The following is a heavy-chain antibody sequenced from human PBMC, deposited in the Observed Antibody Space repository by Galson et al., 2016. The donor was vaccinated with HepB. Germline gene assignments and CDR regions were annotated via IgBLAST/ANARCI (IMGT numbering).Heavy chain of an antibody. J-gene: IGHJ4*02. V-gene: IGHV3-30*01. CDR1: GFTFRXXX. CDR2: XXDDXXXK. Sequence: SLRLSCAASGFTFRXXXMHXXXQAXXXGLXXVTXXXDDXXXKXXXDFXEGRFTVSXXNLKNXLYLQXNSLRPEXSAVYYCASPDYGDRLYFDYWGQGTLVSXSS. CDR3: ASPDYGDRLYFDY. D-gene: IGHD4-17*01.